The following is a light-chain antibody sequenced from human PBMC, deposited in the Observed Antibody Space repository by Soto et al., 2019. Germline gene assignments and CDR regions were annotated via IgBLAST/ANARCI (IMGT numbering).Light chain of an antibody. CDR2: GAS. V-gene: IGKV3-20*01. CDR3: HQFGYSPRT. Sequence: IGLTHSPGTLSLSPWEIATLSCRASQSVSSSFLAWYQQKAGQAPRLLIYGASRRATDIPDRFSGSGSGTDFTLAIRRLEPEDFAVYYCHQFGYSPRTFGQGTKV. CDR1: QSVSSSF. J-gene: IGKJ1*01.